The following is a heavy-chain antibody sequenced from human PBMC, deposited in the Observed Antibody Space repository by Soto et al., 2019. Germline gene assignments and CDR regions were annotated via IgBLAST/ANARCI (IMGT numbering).Heavy chain of an antibody. D-gene: IGHD6-19*01. CDR2: TYYNGDT. Sequence: VLLQESGPGLLRPSETLSLTCTVSDDSFRGAEYYWSWIRQPLGKGPEWIGYTYYNGDTKYNPALRSRVTMSEDTSKNPFSLRLSSVTAADTAVYFCARGPAYIDGWRTFDLWGRGILVTVSS. CDR3: ARGPAYIDGWRTFDL. V-gene: IGHV4-61*08. J-gene: IGHJ4*02. CDR1: DDSFRGAEYY.